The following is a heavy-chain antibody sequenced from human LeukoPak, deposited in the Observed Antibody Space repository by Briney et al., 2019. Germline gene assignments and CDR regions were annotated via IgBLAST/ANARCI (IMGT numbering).Heavy chain of an antibody. CDR3: AKDEEWEPLGFDY. J-gene: IGHJ4*02. CDR2: ISYDGSNK. D-gene: IGHD1-26*01. CDR1: GFTFSSYG. Sequence: GGSLRLSCAASGFTFSSYGMHWVRQAPGKGLEWVAVISYDGSNKYYADSVKGRFTISRDNSKNTLYLQMNSLRAEDTAVYYCAKDEEWEPLGFDYWGQGTLVTVSS. V-gene: IGHV3-30*18.